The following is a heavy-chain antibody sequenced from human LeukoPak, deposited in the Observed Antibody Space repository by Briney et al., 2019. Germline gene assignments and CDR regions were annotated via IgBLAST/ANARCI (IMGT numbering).Heavy chain of an antibody. Sequence: GALRLSCAASGFTFSDYYMSWIRQAPGKGLEWVSYISSSGSTIYYADSVKGRFTISRDNAKNSLYLQMNSLRAEDTAVYYCARDHKGLSAECFQHWGQGTLVTVSS. V-gene: IGHV3-11*01. CDR2: ISSSGSTI. J-gene: IGHJ1*01. D-gene: IGHD6-19*01. CDR3: ARDHKGLSAECFQH. CDR1: GFTFSDYY.